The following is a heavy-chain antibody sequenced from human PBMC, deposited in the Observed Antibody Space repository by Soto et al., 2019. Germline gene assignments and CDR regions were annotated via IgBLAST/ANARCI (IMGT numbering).Heavy chain of an antibody. Sequence: GGSLRLSCATSGFSFSTYWMGWVRQAPGKGLDWVANIKQDGSEIYYVDSVKGRFTISRDNAKNSLYLQMNNLRAEDTALYYYAKSQWLGHDVFDIWGQGTMVTVSS. V-gene: IGHV3-7*01. J-gene: IGHJ3*02. D-gene: IGHD6-19*01. CDR2: IKQDGSEI. CDR3: AKSQWLGHDVFDI. CDR1: GFSFSTYW.